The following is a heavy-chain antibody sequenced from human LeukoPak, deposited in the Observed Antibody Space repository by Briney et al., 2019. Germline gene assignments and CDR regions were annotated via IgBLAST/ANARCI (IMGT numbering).Heavy chain of an antibody. CDR2: INPNSGGT. V-gene: IGHV1-2*02. J-gene: IGHJ4*02. CDR3: ARGGPYGLELRILGY. D-gene: IGHD1-7*01. Sequence: GASVKVSCKASGYTFTGYYMHWVRQAPGRGLEWMGWINPNSGGTNYAQKFQGRVTMTRDTSISTAYMELSRLRSDDTAVYYCARGGPYGLELRILGYWGQGTLVTVSS. CDR1: GYTFTGYY.